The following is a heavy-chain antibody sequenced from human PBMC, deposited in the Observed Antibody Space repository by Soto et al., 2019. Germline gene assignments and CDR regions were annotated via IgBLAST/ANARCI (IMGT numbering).Heavy chain of an antibody. CDR1: GFTFSSYA. J-gene: IGHJ3*02. D-gene: IGHD3-3*01. V-gene: IGHV3-30-3*01. Sequence: QVQLVESGGGVVQPGRSLRLSCAASGFTFSSYAMHWVRQAPGKGLEWVAVISYDGSNKYYADSVKGRFTISRDNSKNTXXLQRNSLRAEDTAVYYCARSDNLEWLLGSGGAFDIWGQGTMVTVSS. CDR3: ARSDNLEWLLGSGGAFDI. CDR2: ISYDGSNK.